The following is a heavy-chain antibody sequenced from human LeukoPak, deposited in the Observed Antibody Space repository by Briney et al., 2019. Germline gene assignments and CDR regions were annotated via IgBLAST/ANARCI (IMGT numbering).Heavy chain of an antibody. V-gene: IGHV3-66*02. D-gene: IGHD3-10*01. J-gene: IGHJ4*02. Sequence: GGSLRLSCAASGFTVGSNYMNWVRQAPGKGFEWVSSIYSGGSTDYADSVKGRFIISIDSSKNTVYLQMNSLRSDDTAVYYCAGNNYSSGTFLVYWGQGTLVTVSS. CDR1: GFTVGSNY. CDR2: IYSGGST. CDR3: AGNNYSSGTFLVY.